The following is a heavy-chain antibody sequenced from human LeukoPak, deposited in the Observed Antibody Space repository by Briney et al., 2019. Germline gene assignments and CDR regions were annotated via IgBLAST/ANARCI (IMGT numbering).Heavy chain of an antibody. CDR2: ISRSSSYI. J-gene: IGHJ6*02. D-gene: IGHD1-14*01. V-gene: IGHV3-21*04. CDR3: AKVRTYFYHGLDV. CDR1: GFTFSAYD. Sequence: GGSLRLSCAASGFTFSAYDIHWVRQAPGKGLEWVSSISRSSSYIYYADSVRGRFTLSRDNSKNTLFLQVNSLRAEDTAVYYCAKVRTYFYHGLDVWGQGTTVTVSS.